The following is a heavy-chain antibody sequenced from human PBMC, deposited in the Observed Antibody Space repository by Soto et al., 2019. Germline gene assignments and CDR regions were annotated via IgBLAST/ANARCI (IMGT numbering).Heavy chain of an antibody. CDR1: GGCMRSGGYY. CDR2: IYYSGNT. J-gene: IGHJ6*02. CDR3: ARDRLMATAGTARHYFGLDV. V-gene: IGHV4-31*03. D-gene: IGHD5-18*01. Sequence: SETMSLTCTVSGGCMRSGGYYWSWVRQNPRRGLEWIGNIYYSGNTYYNPSLKSRLTISVDTSKNQFSLNLSSVTAADTAVYYCARDRLMATAGTARHYFGLDVWGQGTTVTVSS.